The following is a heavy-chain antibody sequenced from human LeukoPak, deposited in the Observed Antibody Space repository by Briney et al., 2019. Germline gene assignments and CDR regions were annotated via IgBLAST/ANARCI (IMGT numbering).Heavy chain of an antibody. V-gene: IGHV4-59*08. D-gene: IGHD6-13*01. CDR2: IYYSGST. CDR3: ARHHMGIAAAPYDY. Sequence: SETLFLTCTVSGGSISSYYWSWIRQPPGKGLEWIGYIYYSGSTNYNPSLKSRVTISVDTSKNQFSLKLSSVTAADTAVYYCARHHMGIAAAPYDYWGQGTLVTVSS. CDR1: GGSISSYY. J-gene: IGHJ4*02.